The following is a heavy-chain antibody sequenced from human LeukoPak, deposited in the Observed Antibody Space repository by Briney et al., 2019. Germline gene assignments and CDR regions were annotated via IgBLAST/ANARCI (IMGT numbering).Heavy chain of an antibody. CDR1: GYTFTSYG. D-gene: IGHD3-16*01. CDR3: ARDKLGGFDY. CDR2: INAGNGNT. Sequence: ASVKVSCKASGYTFTSYGISWVRQAPGQRLEWMGWINAGNGNTKYSQKFQGRVTITRDTSASTAYMELSSLRSEDTAVYYCARDKLGGFDYWGQGTLVTVSS. V-gene: IGHV1-3*01. J-gene: IGHJ4*02.